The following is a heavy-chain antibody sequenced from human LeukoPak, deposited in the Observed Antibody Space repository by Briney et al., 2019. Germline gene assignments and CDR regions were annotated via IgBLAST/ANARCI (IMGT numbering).Heavy chain of an antibody. CDR1: GFTFTSYW. Sequence: PGGSLRLSCAASGFTFTSYWLVWVRQMPGKGLEWMGIIYPGDSDTRYSPSFQGQVTFTADRSINTAYLQWSSLKASDTAMYYCARRNPMTQDAFDIWGQGTMVTVSS. CDR3: ARRNPMTQDAFDI. J-gene: IGHJ3*02. D-gene: IGHD2-21*02. V-gene: IGHV5-51*01. CDR2: IYPGDSDT.